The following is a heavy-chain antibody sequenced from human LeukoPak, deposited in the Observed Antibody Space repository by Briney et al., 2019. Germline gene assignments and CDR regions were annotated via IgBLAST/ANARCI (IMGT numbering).Heavy chain of an antibody. D-gene: IGHD3-10*01. CDR2: INDIGST. V-gene: IGHV4-39*01. J-gene: IGHJ5*02. CDR1: GGSISSCSDY. CDR3: ARHHRLRWFGVQASGFDP. Sequence: PSETRCLTCTVSGGSISSCSDYWGGSRQSPGNGLEWFGEINDIGSTNTSPTLETRVTMSVDMSKKQFSLKLSSVTAADTAVYYCARHHRLRWFGVQASGFDPWGQGTLVTVSS.